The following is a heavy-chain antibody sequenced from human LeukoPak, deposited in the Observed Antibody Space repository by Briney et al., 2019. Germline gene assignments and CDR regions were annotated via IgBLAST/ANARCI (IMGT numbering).Heavy chain of an antibody. D-gene: IGHD3-22*01. CDR3: ARDTLSGYSTNFDY. J-gene: IGHJ4*02. V-gene: IGHV4-39*07. Sequence: SETLSLTCTVSGGSISSSSYYWGWIRQPPGKGLEWIGSIYYSGSTYYNPSLKSRVAISVDTSKNQFSLKLSSVTAADTAVYYCARDTLSGYSTNFDYWGQGTLVTVSS. CDR2: IYYSGST. CDR1: GGSISSSSYY.